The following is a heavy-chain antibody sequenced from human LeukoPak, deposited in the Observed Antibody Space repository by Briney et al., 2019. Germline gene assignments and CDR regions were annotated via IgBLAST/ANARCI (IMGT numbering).Heavy chain of an antibody. CDR1: GGSISSSSYY. CDR2: IYYSGST. Sequence: PSETLSLTCTVSGGSISSSSYYWGWIRQPPGKGLEWIGSIYYSGSTYYNPSLKSRVTISVDTSKNQFSLKLSSVTAADTAVYYCARETTRIAAAGSRDAFDIWGQGTTVTVSS. J-gene: IGHJ3*02. CDR3: ARETTRIAAAGSRDAFDI. D-gene: IGHD6-13*01. V-gene: IGHV4-39*01.